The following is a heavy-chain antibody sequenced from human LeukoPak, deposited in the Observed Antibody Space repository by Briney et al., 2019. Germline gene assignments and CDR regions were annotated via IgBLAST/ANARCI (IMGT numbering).Heavy chain of an antibody. V-gene: IGHV1-69*01. Sequence: SVKVSCKASGGTFSSYAISWVRQAPGQGLEWMGGIIPIFGTANYAQKFQGRVTITADESTSTAYMELSSLRSEDTAVYYCARRWDGYPGAFDIWGQGTMVTVSS. CDR2: IIPIFGTA. CDR1: GGTFSSYA. J-gene: IGHJ3*02. CDR3: ARRWDGYPGAFDI. D-gene: IGHD5-24*01.